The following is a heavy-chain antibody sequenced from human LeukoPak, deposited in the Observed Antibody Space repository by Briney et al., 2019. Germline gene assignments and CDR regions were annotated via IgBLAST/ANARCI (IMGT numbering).Heavy chain of an antibody. Sequence: GSLRLSCAASGFSLSSYWMTWVRQAPGKGLEWVTFIQYDGSKKYYADSVKGRFTISRDNSKNTLYLEMNSLRAEDTAVYYCAKGGYDYVWGSYRFPPFDYWGQGTLVTVSS. CDR1: GFSLSSYW. D-gene: IGHD3-16*02. J-gene: IGHJ4*02. V-gene: IGHV3-30*02. CDR3: AKGGYDYVWGSYRFPPFDY. CDR2: IQYDGSKK.